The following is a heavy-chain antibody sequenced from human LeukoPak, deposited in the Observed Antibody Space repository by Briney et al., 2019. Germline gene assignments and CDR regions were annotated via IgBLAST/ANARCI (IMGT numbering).Heavy chain of an antibody. V-gene: IGHV3-7*01. Sequence: GGSLRLSCAASGFTFSSYWMSWVRQAPGKGLEWVANIKQDGSEKYYVDSVKGRFTISRDNAKNSLYLQMNSLRAEDTAVYFCAREDIVLMVYAMPYYYGMDVWGQGTTVTVSS. J-gene: IGHJ6*02. CDR3: AREDIVLMVYAMPYYYGMDV. CDR1: GFTFSSYW. D-gene: IGHD2-8*01. CDR2: IKQDGSEK.